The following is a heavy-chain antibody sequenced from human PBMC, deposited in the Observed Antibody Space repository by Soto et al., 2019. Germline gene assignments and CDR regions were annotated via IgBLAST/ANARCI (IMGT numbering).Heavy chain of an antibody. CDR1: GFTFSDYY. V-gene: IGHV3-11*01. Sequence: QVQLVEAGGGLVKPGGSLRLSCAASGFTFSDYYMSWIRQSPGKGLEWVSYISSSGSTIYYADSVKGRFTISRDNAKNSLYLQMKCLRAEDPAVYYCARPILDSGSYYDYVMDVWVQGTTVTVSS. D-gene: IGHD3-10*01. J-gene: IGHJ6*02. CDR2: ISSSGSTI. CDR3: ARPILDSGSYYDYVMDV.